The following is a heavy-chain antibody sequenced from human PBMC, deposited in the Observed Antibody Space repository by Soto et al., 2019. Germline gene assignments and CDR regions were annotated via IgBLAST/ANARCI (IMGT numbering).Heavy chain of an antibody. V-gene: IGHV3-43*01. D-gene: IGHD1-26*01. Sequence: GVTLRLSCAASAFSFEEFSTHPVRQPPGRGLEWVSLINWDGVDTLYEDSVKGRFTISRDNSKSSLFLQIHGLTTEDSALYYCAIGSRSWWEPLLDHWGQGTLVTV. CDR3: AIGSRSWWEPLLDH. CDR1: AFSFEEFS. CDR2: INWDGVDT. J-gene: IGHJ4*01.